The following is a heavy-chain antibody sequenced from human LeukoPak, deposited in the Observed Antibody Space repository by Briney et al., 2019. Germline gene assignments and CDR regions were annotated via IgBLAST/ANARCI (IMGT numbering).Heavy chain of an antibody. J-gene: IGHJ4*02. CDR1: GFTFTTYS. CDR3: ARDFYGDYGFDY. CDR2: ISSSSRTI. V-gene: IGHV3-48*01. D-gene: IGHD4-17*01. Sequence: GSLRLPCAASGFTFTTYSMNWVRQAPGKGLEWVSYISSSSRTIYYADSVKGRFTISRDNAKNSLYLQMNSLRAEDTAVYYCARDFYGDYGFDYWGRGTLVTVSS.